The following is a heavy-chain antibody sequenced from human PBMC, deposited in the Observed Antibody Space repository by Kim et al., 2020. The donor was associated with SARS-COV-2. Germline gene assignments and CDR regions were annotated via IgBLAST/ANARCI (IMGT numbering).Heavy chain of an antibody. D-gene: IGHD4-4*01. Sequence: YDDSVKGRVTISRDNANNTPYLQRNSLKAEDTAVYYCARGSNEDYRTFDAWGQGTLVTVSS. V-gene: IGHV3-74*01. CDR3: ARGSNEDYRTFDA. J-gene: IGHJ5*02.